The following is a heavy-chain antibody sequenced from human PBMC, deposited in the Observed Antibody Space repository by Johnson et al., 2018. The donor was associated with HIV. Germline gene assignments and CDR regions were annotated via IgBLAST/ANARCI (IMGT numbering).Heavy chain of an antibody. D-gene: IGHD3-10*01. J-gene: IGHJ3*02. Sequence: VQLVESGGGLIQPGGSLRLSCAASGFTVSSNYMSWVRQAPGRGLEWVSAIGTAGDTYYPGSVKGRFTISRDNAKNSLYLQMNSLRAEDTAVYYCARVRSALRLAFDIWGQGTMVTVSS. V-gene: IGHV3-53*01. CDR2: IGTAGDT. CDR3: ARVRSALRLAFDI. CDR1: GFTVSSNY.